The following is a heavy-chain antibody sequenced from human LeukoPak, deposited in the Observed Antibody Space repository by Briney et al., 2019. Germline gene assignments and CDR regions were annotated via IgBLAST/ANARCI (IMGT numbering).Heavy chain of an antibody. V-gene: IGHV3-23*01. CDR2: LSGSGDTT. CDR1: GFTFSSCA. CDR3: AKDPASNLELHGDAFDI. J-gene: IGHJ3*02. Sequence: PGGSLRLSCAASGFTFSSCAMSWVRQAPGKGLEWVSVLSGSGDTTYYADSVKGRFTISRDNSKNTLYLQMNSLRAEDTAVYYCAKDPASNLELHGDAFDIWGQGTMVTVSS. D-gene: IGHD1-7*01.